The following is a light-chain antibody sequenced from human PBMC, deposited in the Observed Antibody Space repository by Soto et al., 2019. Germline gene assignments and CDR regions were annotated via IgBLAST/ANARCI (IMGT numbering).Light chain of an antibody. Sequence: DIQMTQSPSTLSGSVGDRVTITCRASQTISSWLAWYQQKPGKAPNLLIYKASTLQSGVPSRFSGSGSGTEFTLTISSLQPDDFATYYCQQYNSYSFGQGTKVDIK. CDR1: QTISSW. V-gene: IGKV1-5*03. CDR3: QQYNSYS. CDR2: KAS. J-gene: IGKJ1*01.